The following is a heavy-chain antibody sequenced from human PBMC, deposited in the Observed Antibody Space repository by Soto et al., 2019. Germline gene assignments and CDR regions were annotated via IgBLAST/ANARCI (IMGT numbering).Heavy chain of an antibody. CDR1: GYIFSSYG. Sequence: ASVKVSCKASGYIFSSYGISWVRQAPGQGLEWMGWISVYNGDTTYAQKFQGRVTITRDTSASTAYMELSSLRSEDTAVYYCAAHSSSWSWSAVWFDPWGEGTLVTVSS. D-gene: IGHD6-13*01. J-gene: IGHJ5*02. V-gene: IGHV1-18*01. CDR2: ISVYNGDT. CDR3: AAHSSSWSWSAVWFDP.